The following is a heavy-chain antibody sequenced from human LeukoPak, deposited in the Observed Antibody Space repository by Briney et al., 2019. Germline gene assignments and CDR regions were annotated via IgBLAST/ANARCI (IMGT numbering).Heavy chain of an antibody. CDR1: GYTFTGHY. V-gene: IGHV1-2*06. CDR3: ARARGYCTNGVCYPRSAGFDY. Sequence: ASVKVSCKASGYTFTGHYLYWVRQAPGQGLEWMGRINPNSGGTNYAQKFQGRVTMTRDTSISTAYMELSRLRSDDTAVYYCARARGYCTNGVCYPRSAGFDYWGQGTLVTVSS. CDR2: INPNSGGT. D-gene: IGHD2-8*01. J-gene: IGHJ4*02.